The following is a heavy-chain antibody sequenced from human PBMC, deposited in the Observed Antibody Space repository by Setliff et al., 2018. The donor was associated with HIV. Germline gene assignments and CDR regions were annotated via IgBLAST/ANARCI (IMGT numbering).Heavy chain of an antibody. CDR1: GDSISSSPNC. CDR3: ARRLLNTLPGVRGWFDP. CDR2: IFYSGDT. J-gene: IGHJ5*01. V-gene: IGHV4-39*01. D-gene: IGHD3-10*01. Sequence: SETLSLTCSVSGDSISSSPNCRGWIRQPPGKGLEWIGSIFYSGDTYYNPSLKSRLTISLDTSKNQFSLRLNSVTSADTAVYYCARRLLNTLPGVRGWFDPWGQGILVTVSS.